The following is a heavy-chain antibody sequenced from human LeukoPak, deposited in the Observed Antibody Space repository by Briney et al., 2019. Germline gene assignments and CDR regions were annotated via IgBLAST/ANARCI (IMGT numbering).Heavy chain of an antibody. CDR3: AKDKACSSTSCYSSYGN. V-gene: IGHV3-23*01. CDR2: ISGSGGST. CDR1: GFTFSSYA. D-gene: IGHD2-2*02. J-gene: IGHJ4*02. Sequence: GGSLRLSFAASGFTFSSYAMSWVRPAPGKGLEWVSAISGSGGSTYYADSVKGRFTISRDNSKNTLYLQMNSLRAEDTAVYYCAKDKACSSTSCYSSYGNWGQGTLVTVSS.